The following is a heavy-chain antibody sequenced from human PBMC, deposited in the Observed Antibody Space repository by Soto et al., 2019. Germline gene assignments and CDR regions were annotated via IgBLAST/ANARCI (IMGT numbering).Heavy chain of an antibody. CDR2: INPNSGGT. CDR1: GYSFTGHY. CDR3: ARDDAFDI. V-gene: IGHV1-2*02. Sequence: QVQLVQSGAEVKKPGASVKVSCKASGYSFTGHYIHWVRQAPGQGLEWMGWINPNSGGTTYAQKFQGRVTMTRDTSISTAYMELSSLRSDGTAVYYCARDDAFDIWGQGTVVTVSS. J-gene: IGHJ3*02.